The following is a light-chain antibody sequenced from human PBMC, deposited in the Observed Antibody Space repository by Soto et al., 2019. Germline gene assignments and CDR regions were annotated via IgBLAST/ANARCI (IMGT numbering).Light chain of an antibody. CDR1: SGYVGAYNY. V-gene: IGLV2-14*01. J-gene: IGLJ2*01. CDR2: EVS. CDR3: SYYSNRITVV. Sequence: QSALTQPASVSGSPGQSITISCTGTSGYVGAYNYVSWYQQHPGKAPKLMIFEVSNRPSGVSNRFSGSKSGNTASLTISGLQADDEGDYYCSYYSNRITVVFCGGTKLTVL.